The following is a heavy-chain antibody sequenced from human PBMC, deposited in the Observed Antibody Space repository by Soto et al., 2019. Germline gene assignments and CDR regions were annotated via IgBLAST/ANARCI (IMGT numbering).Heavy chain of an antibody. V-gene: IGHV1-69*01. Sequence: QVQLVQSGAEVKKPGSSVNVSCKASGGTFSKYAFSWVRQAPGQGLEWMGGIIPLFDAADYVQRFQGRVRIPADESTTPAYMELSSLRPDATAIYYCARAWARGPMIVIDSDHYGMDVWGQGTTVTVSS. CDR3: ARAWARGPMIVIDSDHYGMDV. CDR1: GGTFSKYA. D-gene: IGHD3-22*01. CDR2: IIPLFDAA. J-gene: IGHJ6*02.